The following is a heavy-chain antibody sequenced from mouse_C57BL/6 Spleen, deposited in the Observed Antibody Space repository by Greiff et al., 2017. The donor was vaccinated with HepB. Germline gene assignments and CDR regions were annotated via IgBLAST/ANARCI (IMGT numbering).Heavy chain of an antibody. CDR2: INPSSGYT. CDR1: GYTFTSYT. Sequence: QVQLQHSGAELARPGASVKMSCKASGYTFTSYTMHWVKQRPGQGLEWIGYINPSSGYTKYNQKFKDKATLTADKSSSTAYMQLSSLTSEDSAVYYCARSMGRGAMDYWGQGTSVTVSS. J-gene: IGHJ4*01. CDR3: ARSMGRGAMDY. D-gene: IGHD4-1*01. V-gene: IGHV1-4*01.